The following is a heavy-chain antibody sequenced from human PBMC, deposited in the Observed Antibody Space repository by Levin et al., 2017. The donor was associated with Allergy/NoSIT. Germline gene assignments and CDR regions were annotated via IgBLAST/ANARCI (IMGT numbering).Heavy chain of an antibody. D-gene: IGHD2-2*01. Sequence: GESLKISCKGSGYSFTSYWISWVRQMPGKGLEWMGRIDPSDSYTNYSPSFQGHVTISADKSISTAYLQWSSLKASDTAMYYCARHRAFEVFCTSCYLDSWGQGTMVTVSS. CDR1: GYSFTSYW. CDR3: ARHRAFEVFCTSCYLDS. J-gene: IGHJ3*02. V-gene: IGHV5-10-1*01. CDR2: IDPSDSYT.